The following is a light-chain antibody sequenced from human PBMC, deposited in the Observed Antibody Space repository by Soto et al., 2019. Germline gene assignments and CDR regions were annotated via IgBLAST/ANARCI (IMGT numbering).Light chain of an antibody. CDR1: SSNIGSNT. Sequence: QSVLTQPPSASGSPGPRVTISCSGSSSNIGSNTVNWYQQLQGTAPKLLIYSNNQRPSGVPDRLSGSKSGTSASLAISGLQSEDEADYYCAAWDDSLSGPVFGGGTKLTVL. J-gene: IGLJ3*02. V-gene: IGLV1-44*01. CDR3: AAWDDSLSGPV. CDR2: SNN.